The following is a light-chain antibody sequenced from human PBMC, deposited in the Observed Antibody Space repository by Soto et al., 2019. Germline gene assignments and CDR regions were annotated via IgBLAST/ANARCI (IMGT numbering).Light chain of an antibody. CDR2: KAS. V-gene: IGKV1-5*03. J-gene: IGKJ3*01. Sequence: DIQMTQSPSTLSTSVGDRVTITCRASQSISSWLAWYQQKPGQAPKLLIYKASSLESEVPSRFSGSGSGTEFTLTISSLQPDDFATYYCQQYNSYPFTFGPGTKVDVK. CDR3: QQYNSYPFT. CDR1: QSISSW.